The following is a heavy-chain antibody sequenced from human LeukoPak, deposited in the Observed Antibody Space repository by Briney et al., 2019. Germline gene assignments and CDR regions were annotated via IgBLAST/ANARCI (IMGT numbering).Heavy chain of an antibody. J-gene: IGHJ4*02. CDR1: GGSFSGYY. V-gene: IGHV4-34*01. Sequence: SETLSLTCAVYGGSFSGYYWSWIRQPPGKGLEWIGEINHSGSTNYNPSLKSRVTISVDTSKNQFSLKLSSVTAADTAVYYCARGWVHSGYLFDYWGQGTLVTVSS. CDR3: ARGWVHSGYLFDY. D-gene: IGHD5-12*01. CDR2: INHSGST.